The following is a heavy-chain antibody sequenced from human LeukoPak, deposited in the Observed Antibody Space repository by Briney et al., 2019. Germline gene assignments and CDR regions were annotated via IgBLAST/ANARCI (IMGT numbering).Heavy chain of an antibody. CDR3: ARGSVQLWLRDTYYYMDV. J-gene: IGHJ6*03. CDR2: INWNGRIT. Sequence: ESLRLSCAASGFTFDDYAMNWVRQVPGRGLEWVSGINWNGRITEYADSVKDRFTISRQNTKNSLYLYMNNLGGEDTALYFCARGSVQLWLRDTYYYMDVWGKGTTVTVSS. D-gene: IGHD5-18*01. CDR1: GFTFDDYA. V-gene: IGHV3-20*04.